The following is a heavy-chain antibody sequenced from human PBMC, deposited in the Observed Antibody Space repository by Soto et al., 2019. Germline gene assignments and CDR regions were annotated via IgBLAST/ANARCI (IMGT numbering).Heavy chain of an antibody. CDR2: MYHGGTT. Sequence: SETLSLTCSVSGGSISSGSYYWGWIRQTPGRGLEWIASMYHGGTTYSNPSLKSRVTISVDTSKNQFSLRLTSVTAADTAVYYCAREGGSETLQPSYNWFDTWGQGTLVTVSS. J-gene: IGHJ5*02. V-gene: IGHV4-39*02. CDR3: AREGGSETLQPSYNWFDT. CDR1: GGSISSGSYY. D-gene: IGHD6-25*01.